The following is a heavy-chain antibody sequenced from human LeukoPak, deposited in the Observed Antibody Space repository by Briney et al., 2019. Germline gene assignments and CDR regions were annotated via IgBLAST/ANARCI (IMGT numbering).Heavy chain of an antibody. J-gene: IGHJ6*03. Sequence: PGGSLRLSCAASGSTFSSYAMHWVRQAPGKGLEWVAVISYDGSNKYYADSVKGRFTISRDNSKNTLYLQMNSLRAEDTAVYYCALLMGYSSSWSYYYYMDVWGKGTTVTVSS. D-gene: IGHD6-13*01. CDR1: GSTFSSYA. V-gene: IGHV3-30*04. CDR2: ISYDGSNK. CDR3: ALLMGYSSSWSYYYYMDV.